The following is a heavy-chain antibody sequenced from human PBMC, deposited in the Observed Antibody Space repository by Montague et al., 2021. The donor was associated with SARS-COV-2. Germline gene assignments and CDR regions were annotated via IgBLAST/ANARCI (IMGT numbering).Heavy chain of an antibody. CDR1: GGSISSSSYY. V-gene: IGHV4-39*01. CDR2: IYYSGST. Sequence: SETLSLTCTVSGGSISSSSYYWGWIRQPPGKGLEWIGSIYYSGSTYYNPSLKSRVTISVDTSKNQFSLKLSSVTAADTAVYYCASHPSVLLWFGELSSDRFDPWGQGTLVTVSS. CDR3: ASHPSVLLWFGELSSDRFDP. D-gene: IGHD3-10*01. J-gene: IGHJ5*02.